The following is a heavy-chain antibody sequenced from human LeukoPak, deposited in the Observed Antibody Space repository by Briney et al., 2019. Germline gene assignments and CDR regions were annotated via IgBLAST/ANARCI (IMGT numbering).Heavy chain of an antibody. Sequence: TSETLSLTCTVSGGSTSSDYWSWIRQPPGKGLEWIGYIYYSGSTNYNPSLKSRVTISVDTSKNQFSLKLSSVTAADTAVYYCARERKVTTVPWYFDLWGRGTLVTVSS. V-gene: IGHV4-59*12. J-gene: IGHJ2*01. CDR1: GGSTSSDY. CDR3: ARERKVTTVPWYFDL. D-gene: IGHD4-4*01. CDR2: IYYSGST.